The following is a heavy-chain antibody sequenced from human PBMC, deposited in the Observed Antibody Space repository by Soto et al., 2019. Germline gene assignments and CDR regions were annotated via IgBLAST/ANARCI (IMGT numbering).Heavy chain of an antibody. Sequence: PSETLSLTSTVSGGSISTSSYYLGWKRQPPGKGLEWIGCIYYSGRTNYNHSLKSRVTISVDMSKNQFSLKLSSVTAADTAVYYCARDGQRFGDYYGMDVWGQGTTVTVSS. CDR3: ARDGQRFGDYYGMDV. J-gene: IGHJ6*02. CDR1: GGSISTSSYY. V-gene: IGHV4-39*07. D-gene: IGHD3-10*01. CDR2: IYYSGRT.